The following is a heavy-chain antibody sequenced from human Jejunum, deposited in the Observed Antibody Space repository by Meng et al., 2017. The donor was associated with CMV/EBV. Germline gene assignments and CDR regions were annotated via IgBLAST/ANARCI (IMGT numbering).Heavy chain of an antibody. CDR2: ISVYNGNT. J-gene: IGHJ4*02. D-gene: IGHD3-10*01. CDR1: FASGG. V-gene: IGHV1-18*01. CDR3: ASARWGAESYYDPSFDY. Sequence: FASGGIDWVGQGAGQGLEWMGWISVYNGNTNYAKKMRGRVTITTDASTSTTYMELGSLGSDDTAMYYWASARWGAESYYDPSFDYWGQGTLVTVSS.